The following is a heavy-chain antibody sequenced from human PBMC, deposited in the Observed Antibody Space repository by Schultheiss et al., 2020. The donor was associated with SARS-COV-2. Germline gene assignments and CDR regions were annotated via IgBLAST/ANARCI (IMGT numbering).Heavy chain of an antibody. CDR3: ARDPGIAAAGTVY. V-gene: IGHV3-23*01. CDR1: GFTFSSYA. J-gene: IGHJ4*02. CDR2: ISGSGGST. Sequence: GGSLRLSFAASGFTFSSYAMSWVRQAPGKGLEWVSAISGSGGSTYYADSVKGRFTISRDNAKNSLYLQMNSLRAEDTAVYYCARDPGIAAAGTVYWGQGTLVTVSS. D-gene: IGHD6-13*01.